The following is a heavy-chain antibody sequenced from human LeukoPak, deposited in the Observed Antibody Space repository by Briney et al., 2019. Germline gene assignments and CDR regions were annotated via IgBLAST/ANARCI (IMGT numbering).Heavy chain of an antibody. CDR2: ISSSGSTI. D-gene: IGHD2-8*01. V-gene: IGHV3-11*01. J-gene: IGHJ4*02. Sequence: KPGGSLRLSCAASGFTFSDYYMSWIRQAPGKGLEWVSYISSSGSTIYYADSVKGRFTISRDNAKNSLYLQMNSLRAEDTAVYYCARGRDLDLGYCTNGVCSAWGYWGQGTLVTVSS. CDR3: ARGRDLDLGYCTNGVCSAWGY. CDR1: GFTFSDYY.